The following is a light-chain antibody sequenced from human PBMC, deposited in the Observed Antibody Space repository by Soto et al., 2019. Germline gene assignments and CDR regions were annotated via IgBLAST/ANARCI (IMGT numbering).Light chain of an antibody. V-gene: IGKV1-39*01. Sequence: DIQMTQSPSSLSASVGDRVTITSRASQSISRNLNWYQHKPGKAPKLLIYAASSLQNGVPSRFSGGGSGTEFTLSIGSLQPEDFGTYYCQQSYTSASITFGQGTRLEIK. CDR2: AAS. CDR3: QQSYTSASIT. J-gene: IGKJ5*01. CDR1: QSISRN.